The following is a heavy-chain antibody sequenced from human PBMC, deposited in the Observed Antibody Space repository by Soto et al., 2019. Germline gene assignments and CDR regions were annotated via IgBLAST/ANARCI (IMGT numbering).Heavy chain of an antibody. D-gene: IGHD5-18*01. CDR1: GVTFSSYG. Sequence: PGGSLRLSCAASGVTFSSYGMHWVRQAPGKGLECVAVISYDGSNKYYAASVKGRFTISRDNSKNTLYLHMYSLRAEDTAVYYCARDRPEYSYSYVPLYWGQGTLVTVSS. CDR3: ARDRPEYSYSYVPLY. J-gene: IGHJ4*02. CDR2: ISYDGSNK. V-gene: IGHV3-30*03.